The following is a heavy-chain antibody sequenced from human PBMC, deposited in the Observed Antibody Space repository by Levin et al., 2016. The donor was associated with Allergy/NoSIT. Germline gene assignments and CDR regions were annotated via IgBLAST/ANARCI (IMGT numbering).Heavy chain of an antibody. CDR3: AREGHGSGTYYYDY. CDR2: IYYSGST. D-gene: IGHD3-10*01. Sequence: PGKGLEWIGYIYYSGSTNYNPSLKSRVTISVDTSKNQFSLKLSSVTAADTAVYYCAREGHGSGTYYYDYWGQGTLVTVSS. V-gene: IGHV4-59*13. J-gene: IGHJ4*02.